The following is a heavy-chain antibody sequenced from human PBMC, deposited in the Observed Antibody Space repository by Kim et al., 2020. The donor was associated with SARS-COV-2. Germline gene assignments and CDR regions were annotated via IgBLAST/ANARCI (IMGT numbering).Heavy chain of an antibody. CDR3: ARRLRGYFDL. CDR1: GFTFSNFE. D-gene: IGHD4-17*01. V-gene: IGHV3-48*03. Sequence: GGSLRLSCAASGFTFSNFEMNWVRQAPGKGLEWVSYIGHGGITIYYGDSVQGRFTISRDNAKNSLYLQMNSLRDEDTAVYYCARRLRGYFDLWGRGTLVTVSS. J-gene: IGHJ2*01. CDR2: IGHGGITI.